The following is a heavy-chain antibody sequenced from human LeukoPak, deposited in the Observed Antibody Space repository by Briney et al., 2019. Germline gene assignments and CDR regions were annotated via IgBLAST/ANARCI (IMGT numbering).Heavy chain of an antibody. CDR1: GYTFTSYG. V-gene: IGHV1-18*01. CDR3: ARGRGWVDAFDI. CDR2: ISAYNGNT. D-gene: IGHD6-19*01. J-gene: IGHJ3*02. Sequence: ASVKVSCKASGYTFTSYGISWVRQAPGQGLEWMGWISAYNGNTNYAQKFQGRVTMTRDTSTSTVYMELSSLRSEDTAVYYCARGRGWVDAFDIWGQGTMVTVSS.